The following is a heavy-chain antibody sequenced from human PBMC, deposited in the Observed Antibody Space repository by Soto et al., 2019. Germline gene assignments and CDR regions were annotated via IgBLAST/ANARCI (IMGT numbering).Heavy chain of an antibody. Sequence: QVQLQESGPGLVKPSGTLSLTCAVSGDSMRSNNWWSWVRQPPGKGLEWIGEIYHSGTTNYNPSLRSRVTISVDKSKNQFSLRLNAVTAADTAIYYCARGGYASSGYSFRLDYWGQGTLVTVSS. D-gene: IGHD3-22*01. CDR1: GDSMRSNNW. CDR2: IYHSGTT. CDR3: ARGGYASSGYSFRLDY. V-gene: IGHV4-4*02. J-gene: IGHJ4*02.